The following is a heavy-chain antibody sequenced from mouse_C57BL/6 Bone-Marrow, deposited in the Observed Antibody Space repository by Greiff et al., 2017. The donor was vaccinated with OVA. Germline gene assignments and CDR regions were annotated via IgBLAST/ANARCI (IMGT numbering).Heavy chain of an antibody. J-gene: IGHJ4*01. CDR1: GYAFTNYL. D-gene: IGHD1-1*02. CDR2: INPGSGNT. Sequence: QVQLKESGAELVRPGTSVKVSCKASGYAFTNYLIEWVKQRPGQGLEWIGVINPGSGNTYYNEKFKGKATLTADKSSSTAYMELRSLTSEDSAVYVCARLVAGAMDYWGQGTSVTVSS. V-gene: IGHV1-54*01. CDR3: ARLVAGAMDY.